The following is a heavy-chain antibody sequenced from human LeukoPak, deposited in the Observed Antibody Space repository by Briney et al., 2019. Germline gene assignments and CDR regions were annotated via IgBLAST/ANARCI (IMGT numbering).Heavy chain of an antibody. CDR1: GFTFDDYG. D-gene: IGHD2-15*01. CDR3: ASRGGSSSGYLDY. V-gene: IGHV3-20*04. CDR2: INWNGGST. Sequence: TGGSLRLSCAASGFTFDDYGMSWVRQAPGKGLEWVSGINWNGGSTGYADSVKGRFTISRDNAKNSLYLQMDGLRAEDTAVYYCASRGGSSSGYLDYWGQGTLVTVSS. J-gene: IGHJ4*02.